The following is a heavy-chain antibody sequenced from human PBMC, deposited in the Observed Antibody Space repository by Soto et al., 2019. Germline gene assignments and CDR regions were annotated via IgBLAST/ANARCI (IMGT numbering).Heavy chain of an antibody. D-gene: IGHD2-8*01. CDR1: GYTLTRYG. J-gene: IGHJ6*02. CDR2: ISGYNGDT. CDR3: AKNGQPPYYYYGMDV. V-gene: IGHV1-18*01. Sequence: ASVKVSCKASGYTLTRYGISWVRQAPGQGLEWMGWISGYNGDTKYAQKFQGRVTMTVGTSTTTAYMELRSLTSDDRAVYYCAKNGQPPYYYYGMDVWGQGTTVTVSS.